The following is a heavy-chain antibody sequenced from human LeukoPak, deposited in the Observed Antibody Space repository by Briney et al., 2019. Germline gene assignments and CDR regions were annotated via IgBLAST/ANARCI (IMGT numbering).Heavy chain of an antibody. CDR1: GGSISSGDYY. CDR3: AGVLIAAASTYYFDY. V-gene: IGHV4-30-4*08. J-gene: IGHJ4*02. CDR2: IYYSGST. Sequence: SQTLSLTCTVSGGSISSGDYYWSWIRQPPGRGLEWIGYIYYSGSTYYNPSLKSRVTISVGTSKNQFSLKLSSVTAADTAVYYCAGVLIAAASTYYFDYWGQGTLVTVSS. D-gene: IGHD6-13*01.